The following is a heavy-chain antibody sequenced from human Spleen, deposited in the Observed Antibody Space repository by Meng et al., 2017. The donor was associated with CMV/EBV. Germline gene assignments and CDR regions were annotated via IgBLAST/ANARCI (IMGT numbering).Heavy chain of an antibody. Sequence: TFNTAWCNLVRPAPGKGLEWVGRIKSKTDGGTTDYAAPVKGRFTISRDDSKNTLYLQMNSLKTEDTAVYYCTTEGYYHDSVPFDYWGQGTLVTVSS. V-gene: IGHV3-15*01. J-gene: IGHJ4*02. CDR3: TTEGYYHDSVPFDY. CDR1: TFNTAW. D-gene: IGHD3-22*01. CDR2: IKSKTDGGTT.